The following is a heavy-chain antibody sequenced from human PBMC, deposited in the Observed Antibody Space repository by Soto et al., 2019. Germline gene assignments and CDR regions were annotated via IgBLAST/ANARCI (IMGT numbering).Heavy chain of an antibody. CDR2: IIPIFGTA. CDR3: ARSTIVGVVTLHGWFDP. Sequence: ASVKVSCKASGGTFSSYAISWVRQAPGQGLGWMGGIIPIFGTANYAQKFQGRVTITADESTSTAYMELSSLGSEDTAVYYCARSTIVGVVTLHGWFDPWGQGTLVTVSS. D-gene: IGHD3-3*01. V-gene: IGHV1-69*13. J-gene: IGHJ5*02. CDR1: GGTFSSYA.